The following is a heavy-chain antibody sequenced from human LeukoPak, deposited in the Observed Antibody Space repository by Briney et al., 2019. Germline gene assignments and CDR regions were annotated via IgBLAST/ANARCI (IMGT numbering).Heavy chain of an antibody. CDR2: IYSGGST. Sequence: GGSLRLSCAASGFTVSSNYMSWVRQAPGQGLEWVSVIYSGGSTYYADSVKGRFTISRDNSKNTLYLQMNSLRAEDTAVYYCAKQYGDYGFDYWGQGTLVTVSS. CDR1: GFTVSSNY. V-gene: IGHV3-66*01. J-gene: IGHJ4*02. D-gene: IGHD4-17*01. CDR3: AKQYGDYGFDY.